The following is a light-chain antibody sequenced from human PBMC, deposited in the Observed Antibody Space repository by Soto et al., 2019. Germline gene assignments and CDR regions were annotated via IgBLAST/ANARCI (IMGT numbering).Light chain of an antibody. V-gene: IGKV3-20*01. CDR2: RAP. J-gene: IGKJ4*01. CDR1: QSVNNNY. Sequence: IVLTQSPGTLSLSPGERATLSCRASQSVNNNYLACYQQKRGQAPSHLVYRAPTPATGIPDRFSGSGSGTDVTLTISRLEPEDFAVDYCQQYGSSLPFGGGTKVEIK. CDR3: QQYGSSLP.